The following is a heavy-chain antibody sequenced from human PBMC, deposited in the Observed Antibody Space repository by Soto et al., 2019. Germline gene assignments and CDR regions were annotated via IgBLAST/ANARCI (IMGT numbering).Heavy chain of an antibody. D-gene: IGHD3-3*01. CDR2: ITPDSHYI. V-gene: IGHV3-21*01. CDR3: ARETYYDFWTKNKKYSYHYVMDV. J-gene: IGHJ6*02. CDR1: AFNFSSYN. Sequence: GGSLRLSCVASAFNFSSYNMDWVRQAPGKGPEWVSSITPDSHYIYYADSLKGRFTISRDNARNSLYLQMNGLRDEDTAVYYCARETYYDFWTKNKKYSYHYVMDVWGQGTTVTVSS.